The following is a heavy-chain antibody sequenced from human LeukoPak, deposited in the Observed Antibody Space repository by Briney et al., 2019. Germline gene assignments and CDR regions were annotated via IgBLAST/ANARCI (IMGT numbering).Heavy chain of an antibody. CDR2: INHSGST. CDR3: ARNSRVYATSYYYYYMDV. J-gene: IGHJ6*03. V-gene: IGHV4-34*01. CDR1: GGSFSGYY. D-gene: IGHD2-8*01. Sequence: PSETLSLTCAVYGGSFSGYYWSWIRQPPGKGLEWIGEINHSGSTNYNPSLKSRVTISVDTSKNQFSLKLSSVTAADTAVYYCARNSRVYATSYYYYYMDVWGKGTTVTVSS.